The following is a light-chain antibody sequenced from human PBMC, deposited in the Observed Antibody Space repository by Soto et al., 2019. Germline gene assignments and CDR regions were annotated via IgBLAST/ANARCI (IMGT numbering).Light chain of an antibody. CDR1: SSDVAGYNY. CDR2: EVS. J-gene: IGLJ1*01. CDR3: SSYAGSDNFCV. Sequence: QSVLTQPPSASGSPGQSVTISCTGTSSDVAGYNYVSWYQQHPGKAPNLIIYEVSERPSGVPDRFSGSKSGNTASLTVSGLQAEDEADYYCSSYAGSDNFCVFGTGTKV. V-gene: IGLV2-8*01.